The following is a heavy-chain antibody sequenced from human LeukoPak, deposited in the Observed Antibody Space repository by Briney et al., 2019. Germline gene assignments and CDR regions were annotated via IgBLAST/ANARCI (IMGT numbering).Heavy chain of an antibody. CDR2: ISWDGGNT. CDR3: AILGSSTSCPQAGSQY. D-gene: IGHD2-2*01. J-gene: IGHJ4*01. CDR1: GFTFSSYA. Sequence: GGSLRLSCAASGFTFSSYAMSWVRQAPGKGLEWVSLISWDGGNTYYADSVKGRFTISRDNSKNSLYLQMNSLRTEDTALYYCAILGSSTSCPQAGSQYWVQGTLVTVSS. V-gene: IGHV3-43*02.